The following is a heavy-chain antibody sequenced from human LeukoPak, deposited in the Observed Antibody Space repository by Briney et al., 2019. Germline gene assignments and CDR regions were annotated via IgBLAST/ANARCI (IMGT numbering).Heavy chain of an antibody. J-gene: IGHJ4*02. CDR2: VSSCFHA. D-gene: IGHD5-18*01. CDR1: GFTLGSHD. CDR3: VREARGYHYTYFDY. Sequence: GGSLRLSCTASGFTLGSHDMHWVRQSPGQGLEWVAAVSSCFHAFFADSVQGRFTVSREDARNSLYLQMNSLRAGDTAVYYCVREARGYHYTYFDYWGQGTLVTVSS. V-gene: IGHV3-13*01.